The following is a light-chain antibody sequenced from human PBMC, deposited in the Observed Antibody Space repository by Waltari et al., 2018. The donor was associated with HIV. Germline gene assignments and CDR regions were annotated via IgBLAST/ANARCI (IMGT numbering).Light chain of an antibody. J-gene: IGLJ2*01. CDR3: CSKSTIYFGVL. V-gene: IGLV2-23*02. CDR2: YVD. Sequence: QSALSQPASVSGSPGQSITISCSGTSHDIGISNLVSWYQHHPGKAPKLIIFYVDKRPSGISDRFSGAKSGYTASLTISALRTEDEADYFCCSKSTIYFGVLFGGGTTLTVL. CDR1: SHDIGISNL.